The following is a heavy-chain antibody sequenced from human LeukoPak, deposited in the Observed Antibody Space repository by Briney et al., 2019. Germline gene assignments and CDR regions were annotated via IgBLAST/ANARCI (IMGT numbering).Heavy chain of an antibody. CDR3: ASLDGSGSYYV. J-gene: IGHJ4*02. V-gene: IGHV3-33*01. D-gene: IGHD1-26*01. CDR2: IWYDGSNK. CDR1: GSTFSSYG. Sequence: GGSLRLSCAASGSTFSSYGMHWVRQAPGKGLEWVAVIWYDGSNKYYADSVKGRFTISRDNSKNTLYLQMNSLRAEDTAVYYCASLDGSGSYYVWGQGTLVTVSS.